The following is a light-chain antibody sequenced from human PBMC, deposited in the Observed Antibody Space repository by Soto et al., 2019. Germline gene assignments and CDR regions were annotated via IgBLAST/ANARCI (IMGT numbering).Light chain of an antibody. Sequence: QSALTQPASVSGSPGQSIAISCTGTTSDVGDYNLVSWYQQHPGKAPKLMIYDVSSRPSGISNRFSGSKSGNTASLTISGLQAEDEADYYCSSYTSSSTLYVFGTGTQLTVL. V-gene: IGLV2-14*01. J-gene: IGLJ1*01. CDR1: TSDVGDYNL. CDR3: SSYTSSSTLYV. CDR2: DVS.